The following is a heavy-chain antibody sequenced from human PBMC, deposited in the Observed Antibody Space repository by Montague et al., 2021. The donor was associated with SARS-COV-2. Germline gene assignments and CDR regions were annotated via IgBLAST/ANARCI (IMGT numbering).Heavy chain of an antibody. Sequence: SETLSLTSTVSGASVASGNLYWSWIRQPPGKGLEWIGYMYYTGHTNYXPSLESRVTMPVDPSKNQFSLTLTSVTAADTAVYYCARSRANVPSRPGFDYWGQGALVTVSS. J-gene: IGHJ4*02. CDR3: ARSRANVPSRPGFDY. CDR2: MYYTGHT. D-gene: IGHD6-6*01. CDR1: GASVASGNLY. V-gene: IGHV4-61*01.